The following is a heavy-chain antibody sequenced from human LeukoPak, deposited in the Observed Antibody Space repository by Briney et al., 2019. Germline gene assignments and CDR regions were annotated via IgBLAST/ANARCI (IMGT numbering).Heavy chain of an antibody. V-gene: IGHV3-48*03. CDR2: VSSSGSTI. CDR1: GFTFSSYE. Sequence: GGSLRLSCAASGFTFSSYEMNWVRQAPGKGLGWVSYVSSSGSTIYYADSVKDRFTISRDNAKNTLYPQMNSLRAEDTAVYYCARDGSVRGYDSDSFVYWGQGTLVTVSS. D-gene: IGHD3-22*01. CDR3: ARDGSVRGYDSDSFVY. J-gene: IGHJ4*02.